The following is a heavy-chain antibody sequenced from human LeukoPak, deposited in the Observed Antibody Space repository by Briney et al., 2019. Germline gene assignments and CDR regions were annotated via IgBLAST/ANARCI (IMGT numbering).Heavy chain of an antibody. V-gene: IGHV3-48*04. CDR2: IDTSSTTM. D-gene: IGHD3-16*02. Sequence: GGSLRLSCTASGLTFSKYSMTWVRQAPGKGLEWVSFIDTSSTTMYYTDSVKGRFTISRDNAKNSLYLQMNSLSAEDTAVYYCARPRYIAGYDLWGQGTMVTVSS. CDR3: ARPRYIAGYDL. J-gene: IGHJ3*01. CDR1: GLTFSKYS.